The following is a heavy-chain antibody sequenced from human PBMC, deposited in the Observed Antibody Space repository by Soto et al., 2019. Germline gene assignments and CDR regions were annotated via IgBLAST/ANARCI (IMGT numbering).Heavy chain of an antibody. V-gene: IGHV1-3*01. CDR3: ARWSGDDYYIDH. D-gene: IGHD5-12*01. CDR2: VSAADGNT. Sequence: QVQLVPSGVEVQKPGASVIVSCNTSGYTFRAFAMHWVRQAPGQSLEWMRYVSAADGNTKYSPKVQSRVTITGDASARTAYMEVSRQRSEDAAVYYYARWSGDDYYIDHRGQGTQV. J-gene: IGHJ4*02. CDR1: GYTFRAFA.